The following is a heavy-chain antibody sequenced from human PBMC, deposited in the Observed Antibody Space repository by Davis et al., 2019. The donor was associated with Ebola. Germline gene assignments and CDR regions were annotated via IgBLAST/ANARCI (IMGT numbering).Heavy chain of an antibody. V-gene: IGHV6-1*01. D-gene: IGHD5-12*01. J-gene: IGHJ4*02. CDR2: TYYTSQWYN. CDR3: GRGWLRTGIDY. CDR1: GDSVSSRGAA. Sequence: HSQTLSLTFSISGDSVSSRGAAWYWIRQSPSRGLERLGRTYYTSQWYNDYAVSVKCRMTINPDTSKNQFSLKLNSVTPEDTAVYYCGRGWLRTGIDYWGQGTLVTVSS.